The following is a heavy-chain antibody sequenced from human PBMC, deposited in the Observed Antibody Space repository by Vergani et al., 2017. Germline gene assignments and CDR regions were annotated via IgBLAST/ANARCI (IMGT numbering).Heavy chain of an antibody. Sequence: QVQLVESGGGVVQPGGSLRLSCAASGFTFRSYGMHWVRQAPGKGLGEVAFIRCDGINKYYADSVKGRFTISRDNSKNTLYLQMNSLRAEVTAVYYCAKVIAASGDDSFDIWGQGTMVTVSS. CDR1: GFTFRSYG. CDR2: IRCDGINK. V-gene: IGHV3-30*02. CDR3: AKVIAASGDDSFDI. J-gene: IGHJ3*02. D-gene: IGHD6-13*01.